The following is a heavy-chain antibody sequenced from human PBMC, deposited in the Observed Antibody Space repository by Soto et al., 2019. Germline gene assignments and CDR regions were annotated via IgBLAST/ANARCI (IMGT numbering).Heavy chain of an antibody. CDR3: AIGHWLGK. D-gene: IGHD6-19*01. Sequence: EVQLVDSGGALVQPGESLRLSCAASGFTFSDYLMTWVRQAPGKGLEWVATIKQDGNEKYYVDSVKGRFTISRDNAKNPLYLQLNALRAADTAVYYCAIGHWLGKWGQGTLVTVSS. V-gene: IGHV3-7*01. CDR1: GFTFSDYL. J-gene: IGHJ4*02. CDR2: IKQDGNEK.